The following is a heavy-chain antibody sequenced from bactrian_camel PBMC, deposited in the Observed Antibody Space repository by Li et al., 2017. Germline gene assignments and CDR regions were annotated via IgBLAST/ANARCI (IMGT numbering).Heavy chain of an antibody. CDR2: ISLATGST. V-gene: IGHV3S40*01. CDR1: GYTYN. Sequence: DVQLVESGGGSVQAGGSLRLSCAASGYTYNMGWFRQAQGKEREGVAVISLATGSTVYAASVKGRFTISQDKAKNTVYLQMNSLKPEDTAMYYCAARQNRWCSWSRADFGYWGQGTQVTVS. CDR3: AARQNRWCSWSRADFGY. J-gene: IGHJ6*01. D-gene: IGHD6*01.